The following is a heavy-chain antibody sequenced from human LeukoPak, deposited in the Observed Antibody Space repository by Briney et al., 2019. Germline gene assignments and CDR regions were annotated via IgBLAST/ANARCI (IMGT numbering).Heavy chain of an antibody. CDR1: GGSISSGGYY. V-gene: IGHV4-30-4*08. D-gene: IGHD5-18*01. CDR2: ISYSGST. J-gene: IGHJ6*03. Sequence: PSETLSLTRTVSGGSISSGGYYWNWIRQPPGKGLEWIGYISYSGSTYYNPSLKSRVTVSVDTSKNQFSLKMSSVTAADTAVYYCALSLYSYGFGYYYYYMDVWGKGTTVTVSS. CDR3: ALSLYSYGFGYYYYYMDV.